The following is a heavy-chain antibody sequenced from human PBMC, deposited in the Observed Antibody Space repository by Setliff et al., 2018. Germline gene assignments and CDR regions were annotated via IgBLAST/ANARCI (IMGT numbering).Heavy chain of an antibody. Sequence: PGESLKISCRASGYNFANYWIGWVCQMPGKGLEWMAIIYPDDSDSRHSPSFRGQVTVSADKSINTAYLQWSSLKASDTAVYYCAREHGYSYGQTYYYYGMDVWGQGTTVTVSS. CDR2: IYPDDSDS. D-gene: IGHD5-18*01. V-gene: IGHV5-51*01. J-gene: IGHJ6*02. CDR3: AREHGYSYGQTYYYYGMDV. CDR1: GYNFANYW.